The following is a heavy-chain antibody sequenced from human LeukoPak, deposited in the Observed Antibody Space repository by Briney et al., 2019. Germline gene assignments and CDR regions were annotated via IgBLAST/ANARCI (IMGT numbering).Heavy chain of an antibody. CDR2: ISYSGST. CDR3: ARTYYYGSGLDY. Sequence: SETLSLTCTVSGDSISSYYWSWIRQPPGKGLEWIGYISYSGSTNYNPSLKSRVTISVDTSKNQFSLKLGSVTAADTAIYYCARTYYYGSGLDYWGQGTLVTVSS. J-gene: IGHJ4*02. D-gene: IGHD3-10*01. CDR1: GDSISSYY. V-gene: IGHV4-59*08.